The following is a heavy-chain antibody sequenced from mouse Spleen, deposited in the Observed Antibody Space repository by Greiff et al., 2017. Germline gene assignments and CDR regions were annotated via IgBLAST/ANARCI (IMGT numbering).Heavy chain of an antibody. CDR2: ISNLAYSI. Sequence: EVKVVESGGGLVQPGGSRKLSCAASGFTFSDYGMAWVRQAPGKGPEWVAFISNLAYSIYYADTVTGRFTISRENAKNTLYLEMSSLRSEDTAMYYCARWTGDGAFAYWGQGTLVTVSA. V-gene: IGHV5-15*02. D-gene: IGHD3-1*01. CDR3: ARWTGDGAFAY. CDR1: GFTFSDYG. J-gene: IGHJ3*01.